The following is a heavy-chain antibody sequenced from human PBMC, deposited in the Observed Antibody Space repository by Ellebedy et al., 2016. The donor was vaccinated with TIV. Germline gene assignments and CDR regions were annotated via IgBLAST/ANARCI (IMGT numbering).Heavy chain of an antibody. CDR3: AKSPIVVVVAATGFDY. CDR1: GYTFTGYY. V-gene: IGHV1-69*13. Sequence: SVKVSCXASGYTFTGYYMHWVRQAPGQGLEWMGGIIPIFGTANYAQKFQGRVTITADESTSTAYMELSSLRSEDTAVYYCAKSPIVVVVAATGFDYWGQGTLVTVSS. CDR2: IIPIFGTA. J-gene: IGHJ4*02. D-gene: IGHD2-15*01.